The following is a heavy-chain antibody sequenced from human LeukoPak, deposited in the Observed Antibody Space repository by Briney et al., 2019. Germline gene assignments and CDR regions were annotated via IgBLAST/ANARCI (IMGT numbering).Heavy chain of an antibody. CDR1: GFTFSSYA. V-gene: IGHV3-23*01. CDR2: ISGGGGST. J-gene: IGHJ3*02. Sequence: GGSLRLSCAASGFTFSSYAMSWVRQAPGKGLEWVSAISGGGGSTYYADSVKGRFTISRDNSKNTLYLQMNSLRAEDTAVYYCAKDATYDSSGYYLIDAFDIWGQGTMVTVSS. D-gene: IGHD3-22*01. CDR3: AKDATYDSSGYYLIDAFDI.